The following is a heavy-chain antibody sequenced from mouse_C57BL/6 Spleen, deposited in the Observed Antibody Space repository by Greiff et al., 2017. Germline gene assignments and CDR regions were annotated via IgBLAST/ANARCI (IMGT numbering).Heavy chain of an antibody. CDR1: GYTFTSYG. J-gene: IGHJ2*01. CDR3: ALTGMEEYFDY. CDR2: IYPRSGNT. Sequence: VKLMESGAELARPGASVKLSCKASGYTFTSYGISWVKQRTGQGLEWIGEIYPRSGNTYYNEKFKGKATLTADKSSSTAYRELRSLTSEDSAVYFCALTGMEEYFDYWGQGTTLTVSS. V-gene: IGHV1-81*01. D-gene: IGHD4-1*01.